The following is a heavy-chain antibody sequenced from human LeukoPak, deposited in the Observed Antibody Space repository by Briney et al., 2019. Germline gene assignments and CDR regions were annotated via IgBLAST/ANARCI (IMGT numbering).Heavy chain of an antibody. V-gene: IGHV3-73*01. CDR2: IRSKLNGFAT. CDR3: TTLHSSMVFES. J-gene: IGHJ4*02. CDR1: GFAFSDSA. D-gene: IGHD6-13*01. Sequence: GGSLRLSCAASGFAFSDSAIHWVRQTSGKGLEWLCRIRSKLNGFATAYGASAEGRFTVSRDDSKNTAYLQMNSLRTEDTALYYCTTLHSSMVFESWGRGTLVTVSS.